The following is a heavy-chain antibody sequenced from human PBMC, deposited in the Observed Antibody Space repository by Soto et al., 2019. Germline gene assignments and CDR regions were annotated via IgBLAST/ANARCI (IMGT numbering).Heavy chain of an antibody. CDR1: GFTFSSYA. CDR2: ISYDGSNK. CDR3: AKDRAAAGTRGAYYYYYGMDV. D-gene: IGHD6-13*01. V-gene: IGHV3-30*14. Sequence: QVQLVESGGGVVQPGRSLRLSCAASGFTFSSYAMHWVRQAPGKGLEWVAVISYDGSNKYYADSVKGRFTISRDNSKNTLYLQMNSLRAEDTAVYYCAKDRAAAGTRGAYYYYYGMDVWGQGTTVTVSS. J-gene: IGHJ6*02.